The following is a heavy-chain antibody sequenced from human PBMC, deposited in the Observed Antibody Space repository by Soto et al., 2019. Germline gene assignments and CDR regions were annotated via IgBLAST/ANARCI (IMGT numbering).Heavy chain of an antibody. Sequence: GGSLRLSCAASGFTFSSYVMHWVRQAPGKGLEWVAVITYDGSNKYYADSVKGRFTISRDNSKNTLYLQMNSLRAEDTAVYYCARGPSSLTRFDYWGQGTLVTVSS. J-gene: IGHJ4*02. CDR3: ARGPSSLTRFDY. V-gene: IGHV3-30-3*01. CDR1: GFTFSSYV. D-gene: IGHD2-2*01. CDR2: ITYDGSNK.